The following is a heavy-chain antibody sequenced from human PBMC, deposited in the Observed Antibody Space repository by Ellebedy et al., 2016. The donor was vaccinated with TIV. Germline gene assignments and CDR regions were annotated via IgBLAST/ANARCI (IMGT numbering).Heavy chain of an antibody. Sequence: GGSLRLSCAASGFPFSTYVMHWVRQAPGKGLEWAAVIWSDGSSKYYVDSVKGRFTISGDSSKNTVYLQMTSLRADDTAVYYCARGGYCSSTSCAPADAFDVWGPGTEVTISS. D-gene: IGHD2-2*01. CDR3: ARGGYCSSTSCAPADAFDV. J-gene: IGHJ3*01. CDR2: IWSDGSSK. V-gene: IGHV3-33*01. CDR1: GFPFSTYV.